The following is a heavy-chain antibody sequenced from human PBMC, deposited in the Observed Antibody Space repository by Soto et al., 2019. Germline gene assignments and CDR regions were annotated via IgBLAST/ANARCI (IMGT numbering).Heavy chain of an antibody. Sequence: EVQLVESGGGLVQPGGSLRLSCAASGFTFSPYWMSWVRQAPGKGLEWVAIIKADGGDELYLEAVRGRFTISRDNAKKSLYLAMDILRVEDTAVYYCAGGSGWISDTWGQGTLVTVSS. CDR2: IKADGGDE. CDR1: GFTFSPYW. CDR3: AGGSGWISDT. V-gene: IGHV3-7*05. J-gene: IGHJ5*02. D-gene: IGHD6-19*01.